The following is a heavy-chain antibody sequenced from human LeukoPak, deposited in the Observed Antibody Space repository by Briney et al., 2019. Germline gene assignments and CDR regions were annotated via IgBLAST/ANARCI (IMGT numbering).Heavy chain of an antibody. CDR3: ARERRYSYGPQNYYFDY. CDR2: IYYSGST. D-gene: IGHD5-18*01. Sequence: SETLSLTCTVSGGSISSSSYYWGWIRQPPGKGLEWIGSIYYSGSTYYNPSLKSRVTISVDTSKNQFSLKLSSVTAADTAVYFCARERRYSYGPQNYYFDYWGQGTLVTVSS. J-gene: IGHJ4*02. V-gene: IGHV4-39*07. CDR1: GGSISSSSYY.